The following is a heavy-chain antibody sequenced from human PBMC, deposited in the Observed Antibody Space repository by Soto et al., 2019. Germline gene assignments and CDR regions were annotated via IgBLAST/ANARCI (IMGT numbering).Heavy chain of an antibody. V-gene: IGHV1-69*01. D-gene: IGHD2-8*01. CDR1: GGTFSSYA. J-gene: IGHJ6*02. CDR2: IIPIFGTA. CDR3: ALVLMVYGPLNYYGMDV. Sequence: QVQLVQSGAEVKKPGSSVKVSCKASGGTFSSYAISWVRQAPGQGLEWMGGIIPIFGTANYAQKFQGRVTITADESTSTAYMELSSLRSEDTAVYSCALVLMVYGPLNYYGMDVWGQGTTVTVSS.